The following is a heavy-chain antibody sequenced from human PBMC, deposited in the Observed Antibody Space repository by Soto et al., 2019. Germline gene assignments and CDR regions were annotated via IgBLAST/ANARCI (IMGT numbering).Heavy chain of an antibody. V-gene: IGHV3-23*01. CDR2: ITGSGGST. D-gene: IGHD6-19*01. J-gene: IGHJ4*02. CDR3: AKYRTSNGWYDNFDY. CDR1: GFTFSSYA. Sequence: GGSLRLSCAVSGFTFSSYAMSWVRQAPGKGLEWVSVITGSGGSTYYAGSVKGRFTISRDNSKNTLYLQLHSLRAEDTAVYYCAKYRTSNGWYDNFDYWGQGTLVTVSS.